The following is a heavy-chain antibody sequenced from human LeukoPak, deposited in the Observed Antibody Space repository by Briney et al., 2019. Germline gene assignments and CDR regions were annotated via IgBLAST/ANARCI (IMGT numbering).Heavy chain of an antibody. J-gene: IGHJ3*02. V-gene: IGHV4-59*01. CDR1: DGSIRSYY. CDR2: AYYSGST. CDR3: ARSRIHALDAFDI. Sequence: SETLSLTCTVSDGSIRSYYWSWIRQPPGKGLEWIGNAYYSGSTSYNPSLKGRVTISVDASKSQFSLKLSSVTAADTAVYYCARSRIHALDAFDIWGQGTMVTVSS.